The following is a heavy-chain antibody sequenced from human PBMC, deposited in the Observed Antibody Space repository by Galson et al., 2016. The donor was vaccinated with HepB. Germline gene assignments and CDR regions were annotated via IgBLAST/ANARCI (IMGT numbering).Heavy chain of an antibody. CDR2: IYSDGST. D-gene: IGHD1-26*01. V-gene: IGHV3-53*01. CDR3: GRGPLVGVTGDF. CDR1: GFTVSNNY. J-gene: IGHJ4*02. Sequence: LRLSCAASGFTVSNNYMTWVRQAPGKGLEWVSLIYSDGSTRYAGSVKGRFTISRDNSKNTLFLQMNSLRAEDTAMYYCGRGPLVGVTGDFWGQGTLVTVSS.